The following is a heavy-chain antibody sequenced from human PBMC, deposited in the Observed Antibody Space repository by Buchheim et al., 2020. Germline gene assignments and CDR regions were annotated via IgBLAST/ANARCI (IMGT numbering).Heavy chain of an antibody. J-gene: IGHJ5*02. Sequence: QVQLVQSGAEVKKPGASVKVSCKASGYTFTSYDINWVRQATGQGLEWMGWMNPNSGNTGYAPKFQGRVTMNRNTSISTAYMELSSLRSEDTAVYYWAGIVSMVYAEGGWFDPWGQGTL. CDR2: MNPNSGNT. CDR1: GYTFTSYD. V-gene: IGHV1-8*01. CDR3: AGIVSMVYAEGGWFDP. D-gene: IGHD2-8*01.